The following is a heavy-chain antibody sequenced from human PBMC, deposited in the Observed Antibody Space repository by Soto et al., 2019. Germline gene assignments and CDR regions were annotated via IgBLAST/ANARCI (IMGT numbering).Heavy chain of an antibody. J-gene: IGHJ6*02. CDR2: IIPIFGTA. V-gene: IGHV1-69*13. D-gene: IGHD3-3*01. Sequence: SVKVSCKASGGTFSSYAISWVRQAPGQGLEWMGGIIPIFGTANYAQKFQGRVTITADESTSTAYMELSSLRSEDTAVYYCARVGFLEWSLGTYYYYSGMDVWGQGTTVTVSS. CDR1: GGTFSSYA. CDR3: ARVGFLEWSLGTYYYYSGMDV.